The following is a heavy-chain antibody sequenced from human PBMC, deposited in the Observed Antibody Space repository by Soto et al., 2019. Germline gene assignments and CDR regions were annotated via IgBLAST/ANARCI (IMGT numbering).Heavy chain of an antibody. CDR3: ARATPNCSGGSCYSTLFDY. CDR2: IIPILGIA. J-gene: IGHJ4*02. D-gene: IGHD2-15*01. CDR1: GYTFSSYT. Sequence: SVKVSCKASGYTFSSYTISWVRQAPGQGLEWMGRIIPILGIANYAQKLQGRVTITADKSTSTAYMELSSLRSEDTAVYYCARATPNCSGGSCYSTLFDYWGQGTLVTVSS. V-gene: IGHV1-69*02.